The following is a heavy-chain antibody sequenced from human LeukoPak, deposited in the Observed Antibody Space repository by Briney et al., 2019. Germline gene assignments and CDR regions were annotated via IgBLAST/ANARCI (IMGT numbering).Heavy chain of an antibody. V-gene: IGHV4-59*01. J-gene: IGHJ4*02. D-gene: IGHD4-17*01. CDR2: IYYSGST. Sequence: PSETLSLTCSVSGDSMNGYYWSWIRQPPGKGLEWIGCIYYSGSTNYNPSLKSRVAISVDTSKNQFSLKLSSVTGADTAVYYCARGSGDYGDYGYFDYWGQGTLVTVSS. CDR3: ARGSGDYGDYGYFDY. CDR1: GDSMNGYY.